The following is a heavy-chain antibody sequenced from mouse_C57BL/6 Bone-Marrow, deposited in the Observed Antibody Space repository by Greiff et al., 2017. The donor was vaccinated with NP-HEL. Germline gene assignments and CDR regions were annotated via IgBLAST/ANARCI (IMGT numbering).Heavy chain of an antibody. Sequence: EVQLQQSGPVLVKPGASVKMSCKASGYTFTDYYMNWVKQSHGKSLEWIGVINPYNGGTSYNQKFKGKATLTVDKSSSTAYMELNSLTSEDSAVYYCARGPPGRDFDYWGQGTTLTVSS. V-gene: IGHV1-19*01. CDR3: ARGPPGRDFDY. CDR1: GYTFTDYY. J-gene: IGHJ2*01. CDR2: INPYNGGT.